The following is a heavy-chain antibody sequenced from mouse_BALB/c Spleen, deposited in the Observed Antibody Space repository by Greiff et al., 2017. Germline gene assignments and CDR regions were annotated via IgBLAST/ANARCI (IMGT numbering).Heavy chain of an antibody. CDR1: GYTFTSYW. D-gene: IGHD1-2*01. CDR3: TREEITTATFAY. J-gene: IGHJ3*01. CDR2: INPSNGST. Sequence: QVQLQQPGAELVKPGASVKLSCKASGYTFTSYWMHWVKLRPGQGFEWIGEINPSNGSTNYDEKFKSKATLTVDTSSSTAYMQLSSLTSEDSAVYYCTREEITTATFAYWGQGTLVTVSA. V-gene: IGHV1S81*02.